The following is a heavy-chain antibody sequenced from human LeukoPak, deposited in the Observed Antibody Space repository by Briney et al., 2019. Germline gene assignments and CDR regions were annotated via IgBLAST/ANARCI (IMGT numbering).Heavy chain of an antibody. V-gene: IGHV3-21*01. D-gene: IGHD3-10*01. J-gene: IGHJ4*02. CDR3: ARSIGAGTHDY. CDR1: GFTFSTYS. Sequence: PGGSLRLSCAASGFTFSTYSMNWVRQAPGKGLEWVSSITSTSNYIYYADSLKGRFTLSRDNAKNSLYLQMNSLRAEDTAVYYCARSIGAGTHDYWGQGTLVTVSS. CDR2: ITSTSNYI.